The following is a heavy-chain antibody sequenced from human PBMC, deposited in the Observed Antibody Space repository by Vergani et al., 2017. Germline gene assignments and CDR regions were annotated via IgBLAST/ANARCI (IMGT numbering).Heavy chain of an antibody. V-gene: IGHV4-4*02. D-gene: IGHD3-16*01. Sequence: LQESGPGLVKPSGTLSLTCDVSDASISSSNWWSWVRQSPGKGLEWIGEVYHSGSTNYNPSLKSRVTISVDKSKNQFSLNLTSVTAADTAVYYCARDLGEYGDNRYYYYYMDVWGKGTTVTVSS. CDR1: DASISSSNW. J-gene: IGHJ6*03. CDR3: ARDLGEYGDNRYYYYYMDV. CDR2: VYHSGST.